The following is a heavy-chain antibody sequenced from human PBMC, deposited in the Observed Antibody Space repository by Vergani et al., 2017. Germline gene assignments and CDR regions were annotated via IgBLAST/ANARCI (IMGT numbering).Heavy chain of an antibody. CDR2: MGTAGDT. D-gene: IGHD3-3*01. Sequence: EVQLVESGGGLVQPGGSLRLSCAASGFTFSSYDMHWVRQATGKGLEWVSAMGTAGDTYYPGSLKGRFTISRENAKNTLYLPMNSLGDEDTAVYYCARGDVLEWLLFDYWGQGTLVTVSS. J-gene: IGHJ4*02. CDR3: ARGDVLEWLLFDY. CDR1: GFTFSSYD. V-gene: IGHV3-13*01.